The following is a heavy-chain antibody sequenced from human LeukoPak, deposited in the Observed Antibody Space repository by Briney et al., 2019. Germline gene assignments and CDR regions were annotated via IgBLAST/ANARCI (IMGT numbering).Heavy chain of an antibody. CDR2: INHSGST. J-gene: IGHJ6*03. CDR3: ARGRLREPRALYYYMDV. V-gene: IGHV4-34*01. Sequence: PSETLSLTCEVYGVPFSDYYWSWIRQSPGKGLGWIGEINHSGSTNYNPSLKSRATISVDISKNQFSLKVISVAAADTAVYYCARGRLREPRALYYYMDVWGEGTTVIVS. D-gene: IGHD1-26*01. CDR1: GVPFSDYY.